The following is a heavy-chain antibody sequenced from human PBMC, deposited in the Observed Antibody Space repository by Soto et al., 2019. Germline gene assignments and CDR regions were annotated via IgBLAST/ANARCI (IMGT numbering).Heavy chain of an antibody. Sequence: QVQLQESGPGLVKPSDTLSLTCAVSGYSISSSNWWGWIRQPPGKGLEWIGYIYYSGTTYYNPSLKSRVYMSVDTSRNQCSLKLAAVPAVDAAVYYCARREIQGPIDYWGQGTLVTVSS. D-gene: IGHD1-26*01. CDR2: IYYSGTT. CDR3: ARREIQGPIDY. V-gene: IGHV4-28*01. J-gene: IGHJ4*02. CDR1: GYSISSSNW.